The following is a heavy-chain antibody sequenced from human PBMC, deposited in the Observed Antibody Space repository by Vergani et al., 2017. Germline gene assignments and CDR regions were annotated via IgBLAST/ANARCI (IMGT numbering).Heavy chain of an antibody. V-gene: IGHV4-4*07. D-gene: IGHD2-21*01. CDR3: ARGNCGVNCPKYNWLAP. Sequence: QVHLQESGPGVVKPSDTLSLTCTVSGSSMSDFYWTWIRQPAGRGLEWIGRIYPNGNGNYNESLRSRLTMSIDTSRSQFFLSLSSVTAADTAVYYCARGNCGVNCPKYNWLAPWGRGILVTVSS. CDR2: IYPNGNG. J-gene: IGHJ5*02. CDR1: GSSMSDFY.